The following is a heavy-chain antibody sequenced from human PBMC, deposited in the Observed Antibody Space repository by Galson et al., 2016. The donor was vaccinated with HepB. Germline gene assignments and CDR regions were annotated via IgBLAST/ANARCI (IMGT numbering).Heavy chain of an antibody. CDR3: GRCGLEPVVI. D-gene: IGHD1-1*01. CDR1: GFTLRNYW. CDR2: ISDDGSRT. V-gene: IGHV3-74*01. Sequence: SLRLSCAASGFTLRNYWMHWVRQAPGKGLVWVSRISDDGSRTNYADSVKGRFTISRDSARNTLYLQMNSLRADDTAVYYCGRCGLEPVVIWGPGTLVTVSS. J-gene: IGHJ1*01.